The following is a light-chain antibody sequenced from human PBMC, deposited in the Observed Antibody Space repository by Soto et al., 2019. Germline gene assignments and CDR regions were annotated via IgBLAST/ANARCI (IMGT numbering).Light chain of an antibody. CDR1: QGISNW. CDR2: AAS. V-gene: IGKV1-12*02. J-gene: IGKJ5*01. Sequence: DIQMTQSPSSVSASVGDRVTITCRASQGISNWLAWYLQKPGKAPKLLIYAASNLQSGVPSRFSGSGSGTDFTLTISSLRPEDFAIYYCQQAHSFPFTFGQGTRLEIK. CDR3: QQAHSFPFT.